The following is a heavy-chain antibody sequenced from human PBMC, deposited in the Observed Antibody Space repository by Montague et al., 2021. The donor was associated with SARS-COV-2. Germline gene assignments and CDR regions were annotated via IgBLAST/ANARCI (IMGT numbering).Heavy chain of an antibody. V-gene: IGHV4-34*01. D-gene: IGHD2-21*01. J-gene: IGHJ5*02. CDR3: AREVRGRVLVVISISSYFFDP. CDR1: GGSFNDYY. CDR2: INHSGSA. Sequence: SETLSLTCTVYGGSFNDYYWSWIRQAPGKGLEWIGEINHSGSAKYNPPNTSLRSRVAISVDKSKNQFSLNLHSVTAADTAVYYCAREVRGRVLVVISISSYFFDPWGQGTLVTVSS.